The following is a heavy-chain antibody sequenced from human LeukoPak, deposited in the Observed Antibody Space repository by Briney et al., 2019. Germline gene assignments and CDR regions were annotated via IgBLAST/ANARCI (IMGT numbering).Heavy chain of an antibody. CDR2: IYYSGST. Sequence: SETLSLTCTVSGGSISSYYWSWTRQPPGKGLEWIGYIYYSGSTNYNPSLKSRVTISVDTSKNQFSLKLSSVTAADTAVYYCARVGYSSGWYRFDPWGQGTLVTVSS. V-gene: IGHV4-59*01. J-gene: IGHJ5*02. D-gene: IGHD6-19*01. CDR3: ARVGYSSGWYRFDP. CDR1: GGSISSYY.